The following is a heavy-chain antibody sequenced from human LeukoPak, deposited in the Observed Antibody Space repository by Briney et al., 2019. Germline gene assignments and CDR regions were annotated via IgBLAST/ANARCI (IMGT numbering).Heavy chain of an antibody. D-gene: IGHD6-6*01. CDR2: IKSKPDGGTT. Sequence: PGGSLRLSCAASGFTFGNAWMSWVRQAPGKGLEWVGRIKSKPDGGTTDYAAPVKGRFTISRDDSKNTLYLQVNSLKTEDTAVYYCATVAHSSSLDYWGQGTLLTVSS. CDR1: GFTFGNAW. J-gene: IGHJ4*02. CDR3: ATVAHSSSLDY. V-gene: IGHV3-15*01.